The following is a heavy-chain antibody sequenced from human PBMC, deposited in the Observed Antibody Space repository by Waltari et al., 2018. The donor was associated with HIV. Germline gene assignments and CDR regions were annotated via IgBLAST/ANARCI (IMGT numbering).Heavy chain of an antibody. CDR1: GYTFTGYY. Sequence: QVQLVQSGAEVKKPGASVTVSCKASGYTFTGYYLHWVRQAPGQGLEWMGVINPNGGSTKYAQKFQGRVTLTRDTSTSTGYMELSSLRSEDTALYYCARSAPYIVSAGWALETNWFDPWGQGTLVTVSS. CDR2: INPNGGST. D-gene: IGHD6-13*01. V-gene: IGHV1-46*01. CDR3: ARSAPYIVSAGWALETNWFDP. J-gene: IGHJ5*02.